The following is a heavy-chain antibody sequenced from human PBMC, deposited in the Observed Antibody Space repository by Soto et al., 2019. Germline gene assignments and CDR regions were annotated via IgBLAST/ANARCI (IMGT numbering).Heavy chain of an antibody. D-gene: IGHD6-13*01. CDR3: ARHAFQTSSWNLKNWFDP. J-gene: IGHJ5*02. V-gene: IGHV4-39*01. CDR1: GGSITSSTDY. CDR2: IYYSGST. Sequence: QLQLQESGPGLVKPSETLSLTCTVSGGSITSSTDYWGWIRQPPGKGLEWIGSIYYSGSTYYNPSLKSRVTISVDTSKNQFSLRLSSVTAADTAVYYCARHAFQTSSWNLKNWFDPWGQGTLVTVSS.